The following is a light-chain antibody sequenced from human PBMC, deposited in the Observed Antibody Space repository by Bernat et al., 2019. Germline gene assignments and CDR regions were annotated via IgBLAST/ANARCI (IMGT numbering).Light chain of an antibody. Sequence: DVVMTQSPLSLPVTLAQPASISCRSSQSLVYSDGKTFLSWFQQRPGQSPRRLIYQVSNRDSGVPDRFSGSGSGTDFTLKISRVEAEDVGVYYCMQATYWPPTFGKVTKVEIK. CDR1: QSLVYSDGKTF. J-gene: IGKJ1*01. CDR2: QVS. CDR3: MQATYWPPT. V-gene: IGKV2-30*01.